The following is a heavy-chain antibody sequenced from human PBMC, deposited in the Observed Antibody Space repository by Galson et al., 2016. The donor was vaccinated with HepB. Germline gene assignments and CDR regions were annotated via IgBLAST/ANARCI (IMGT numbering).Heavy chain of an antibody. D-gene: IGHD2-21*02. Sequence: SLRLSCAASGFTFSNYVMNWVRQAPGKGLEWVSAISGSGTNTYYEDSVKGRFTISRDNSKNTLFLQMNSLRAEDTAVYYCAKSLLGVTLVSYYYGMDVWGRGTTGTVSS. CDR1: GFTFSNYV. V-gene: IGHV3-23*01. J-gene: IGHJ6*02. CDR2: ISGSGTNT. CDR3: AKSLLGVTLVSYYYGMDV.